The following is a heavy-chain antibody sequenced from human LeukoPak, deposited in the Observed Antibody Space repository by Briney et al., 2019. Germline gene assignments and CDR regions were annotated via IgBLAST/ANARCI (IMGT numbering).Heavy chain of an antibody. Sequence: PGGSLRLSCAASGFTFSSYAMSWVRQAPGKGLEWVSGISGSGGSTYYADSVKGRFTISRDNSKNTLYLQMNSLRAEDTAVYYCAKDRWAWEMTMVTTHWFDPWGQGTLVTVSS. V-gene: IGHV3-23*01. D-gene: IGHD4-17*01. CDR2: ISGSGGST. J-gene: IGHJ5*02. CDR3: AKDRWAWEMTMVTTHWFDP. CDR1: GFTFSSYA.